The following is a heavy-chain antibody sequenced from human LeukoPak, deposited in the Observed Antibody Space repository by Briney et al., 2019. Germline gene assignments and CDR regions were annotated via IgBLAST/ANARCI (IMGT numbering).Heavy chain of an antibody. CDR2: IYYSGGT. CDR3: ARLRTSYYDFWSGYFMGPADNWFDP. Sequence: PSETLSLTCTVSGGSISSSSYYWGWIRQPPGKGLEWIGSIYYSGGTYYNPSLKSRVTISVDTSKNQFSLKLSSVTAADTAVYYCARLRTSYYDFWSGYFMGPADNWFDPWGQGTLVTVSS. J-gene: IGHJ5*02. V-gene: IGHV4-39*01. D-gene: IGHD3-3*01. CDR1: GGSISSSSYY.